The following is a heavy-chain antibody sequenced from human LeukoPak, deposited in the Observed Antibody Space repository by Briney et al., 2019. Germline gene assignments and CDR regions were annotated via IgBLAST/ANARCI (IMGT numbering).Heavy chain of an antibody. V-gene: IGHV4-39*01. CDR2: IYYTGRT. CDR3: AQSLGSGNWIGNWFDP. J-gene: IGHJ5*02. D-gene: IGHD1-1*01. CDR1: GGSISSSSHS. Sequence: SETLSLTCTVSGGSISSSSHSWGWIRQPPGKGLEWTGTIYYTGRTYYNPSLESRLTMSVDTSKNQFSLKLTSVTAADTAIYYCAQSLGSGNWIGNWFDPWGQGTLVTVSS.